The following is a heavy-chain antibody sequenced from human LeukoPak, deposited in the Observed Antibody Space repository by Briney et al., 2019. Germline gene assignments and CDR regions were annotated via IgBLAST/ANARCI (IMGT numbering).Heavy chain of an antibody. Sequence: SSETLSLTCTVSGGSISSYYWSWIRQPPGEGLEWIGYIYYSGSTNYNPSLKSRVTISVDTSKHQFSLKLSSVTAAGTAVYYCARGSEVVTTVVTPNAFDIWGQGTMVTVSS. CDR2: IYYSGST. CDR1: GGSISSYY. J-gene: IGHJ3*02. D-gene: IGHD4-23*01. CDR3: ARGSEVVTTVVTPNAFDI. V-gene: IGHV4-59*01.